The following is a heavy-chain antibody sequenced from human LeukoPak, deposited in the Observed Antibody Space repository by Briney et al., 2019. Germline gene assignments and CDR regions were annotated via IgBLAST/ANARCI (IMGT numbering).Heavy chain of an antibody. J-gene: IGHJ4*02. Sequence: SETLSLTCAVYGGSFSGYYWSWIRQPPGKGLEWIGEINHSGSTNYNPSLKSRVTISVDTSKNQFSLKLSSVTAADTAVYYCAGGAAAILYDYWGQGTLVTVSS. CDR1: GGSFSGYY. D-gene: IGHD6-13*01. CDR2: INHSGST. CDR3: AGGAAAILYDY. V-gene: IGHV4-34*01.